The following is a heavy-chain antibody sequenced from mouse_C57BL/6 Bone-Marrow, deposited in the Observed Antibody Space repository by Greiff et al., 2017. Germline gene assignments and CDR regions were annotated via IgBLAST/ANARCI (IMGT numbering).Heavy chain of an antibody. CDR2: IDPENGDT. J-gene: IGHJ4*01. D-gene: IGHD2-1*01. CDR1: GFNIKDDY. V-gene: IGHV14-4*01. Sequence: PLPQSGAELVRPGASVKLSCTASGFNIKDDYMHWVKQRPEQGLEWIGWIDPENGDTEYASKFQGKATITADPSSNTAYLQLSSLTSEDTAVYYWTTLAIYYGNYHYAMDYWGQGTSVTVSS. CDR3: TTLAIYYGNYHYAMDY.